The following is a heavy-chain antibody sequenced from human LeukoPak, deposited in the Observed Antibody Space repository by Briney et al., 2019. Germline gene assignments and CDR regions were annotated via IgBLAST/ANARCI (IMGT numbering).Heavy chain of an antibody. D-gene: IGHD6-19*01. CDR3: ARESETSGWYDY. J-gene: IGHJ4*02. CDR2: ISGDGGST. CDR1: GFFFDNYA. V-gene: IGHV3-43*02. Sequence: GGSLRLSCAAPGFFFDNYAIHWVRQAPGKGLEWVSLISGDGGSTFYADSVRGRFTISRDNTRKSLSLQMGSLRSEDTALYYCARESETSGWYDYWGQGTLVTVSS.